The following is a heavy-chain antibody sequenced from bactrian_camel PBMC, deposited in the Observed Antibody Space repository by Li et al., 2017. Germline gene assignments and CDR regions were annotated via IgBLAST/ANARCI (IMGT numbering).Heavy chain of an antibody. CDR2: IDRDGST. CDR1: GYFYSSYS. Sequence: HVQLVESGGGSVQAGGSLRLSCAASGYFYSSYSMGWFRQAPGKEREGVATIDRDGSTSYADSVKGRFTISRDPVNNTLYLQLNSLRPEDTAMYYCAAVAEGRTVEGGVSLWTLFESGYWGPGTQVTVS. J-gene: IGHJ4*01. D-gene: IGHD3*01. V-gene: IGHV3S53*01. CDR3: AAVAEGRTVEGGVSLWTLFESGY.